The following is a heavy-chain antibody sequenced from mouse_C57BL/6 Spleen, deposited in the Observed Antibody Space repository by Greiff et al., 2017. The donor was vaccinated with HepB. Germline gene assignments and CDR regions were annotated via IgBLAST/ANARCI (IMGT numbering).Heavy chain of an antibody. CDR1: GYTFTSYW. J-gene: IGHJ2*01. CDR2: IHPNSGST. D-gene: IGHD1-1*01. V-gene: IGHV1-64*01. CDR3: ARRITTVVAKGFDY. Sequence: VQLQQPGAELVKPGASVKLSCKASGYTFTSYWMHWVKQRPGQGLEWIGMIHPNSGSTNYNEKFKSKATLTVDKSSSTAYMQLSSLTSEDSAVYYSARRITTVVAKGFDYWGQGTTLTVSS.